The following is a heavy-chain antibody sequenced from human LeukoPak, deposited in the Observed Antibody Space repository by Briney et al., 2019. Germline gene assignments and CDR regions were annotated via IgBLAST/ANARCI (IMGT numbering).Heavy chain of an antibody. CDR1: GFTFSSYA. J-gene: IGHJ4*02. CDR3: ARSGAPDSMDMYFDL. V-gene: IGHV3-23*01. CDR2: IRGSGAAT. D-gene: IGHD2-2*03. Sequence: GGSLRLSCAASGFTFSSYAMTWVRQAPGKGLLWVSSIRGSGAATYYADHVKGRFTISRDNSKNTLYLQMNGLRVDDAAVYYCARSGAPDSMDMYFDLWGQGTLVTVSS.